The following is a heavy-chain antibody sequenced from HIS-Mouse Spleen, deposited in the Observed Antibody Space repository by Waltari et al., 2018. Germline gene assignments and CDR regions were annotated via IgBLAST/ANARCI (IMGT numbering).Heavy chain of an antibody. CDR3: AKIRVGATDY. D-gene: IGHD1-26*01. Sequence: QVQLVESVGGVVQPGRSLRLPCAASGFTFSSYGMHWVRQAPGKGLEWVAVISYDGSNKYYADSVKGRFTISRDNSKNTLYLQMNSLRAEDTAVYYCAKIRVGATDYWGQGTLVTVSS. CDR2: ISYDGSNK. J-gene: IGHJ4*02. V-gene: IGHV3-30*18. CDR1: GFTFSSYG.